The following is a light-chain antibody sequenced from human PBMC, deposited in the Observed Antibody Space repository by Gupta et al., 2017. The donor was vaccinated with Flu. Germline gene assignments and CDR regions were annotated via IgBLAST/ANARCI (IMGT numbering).Light chain of an antibody. Sequence: EIVLTQSPATLSLSPGERATLSCRASQSVSSYLAWYQQKPGQAPRLLIYDASNRATGIPARFSGGGAGTDFTLTISSLEPEDFAVYYCQQSSCCPWTFGHGTKVDIK. CDR1: QSVSSY. V-gene: IGKV3-11*01. CDR2: DAS. J-gene: IGKJ1*01. CDR3: QQSSCCPWT.